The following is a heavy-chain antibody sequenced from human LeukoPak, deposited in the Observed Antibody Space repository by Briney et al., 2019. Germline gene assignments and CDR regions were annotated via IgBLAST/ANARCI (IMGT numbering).Heavy chain of an antibody. CDR1: GGSISSYY. D-gene: IGHD2-15*01. CDR3: ARARPPGYCSGGSCPPINWFDP. CDR2: IYYSGST. V-gene: IGHV4-59*01. J-gene: IGHJ5*02. Sequence: PSETLSLTCTVSGGSISSYYWSWIRQPPGKGLEWIGYIYYSGSTNYNPSLKSRVTISVDTSKTQFSLKLSSVTAADTAVYYCARARPPGYCSGGSCPPINWFDPWGQGTLVTVSS.